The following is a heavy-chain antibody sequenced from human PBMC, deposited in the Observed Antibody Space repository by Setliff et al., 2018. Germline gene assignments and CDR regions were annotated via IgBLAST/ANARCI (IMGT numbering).Heavy chain of an antibody. CDR2: SDHSGST. V-gene: IGHV4-34*01. CDR1: GESFSNNY. Sequence: SETLSLTCSVYGESFSNNYWSWIRQPPGEGLEWIGESDHSGSTSYNPSLKSRLTMSVDTSKNQFSLQLTSVTAADTAVYYCARDPSSVAARPGYWGQGTLVTVSS. D-gene: IGHD6-6*01. J-gene: IGHJ4*02. CDR3: ARDPSSVAARPGY.